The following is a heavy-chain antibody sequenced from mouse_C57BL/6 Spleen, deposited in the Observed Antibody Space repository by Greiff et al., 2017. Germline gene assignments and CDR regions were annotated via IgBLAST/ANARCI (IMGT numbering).Heavy chain of an antibody. D-gene: IGHD1-1*01. CDR3: TTATVVAGDPWFAY. J-gene: IGHJ3*01. Sequence: DVQLQQSGAELVRPGASVKLSCTASGFNIKDDYMHWVKQRPEQGLEWIGWIDPENGDTEYASKFQGKATITADTSSNTAYLQLSSLTSEDTAVYYCTTATVVAGDPWFAYWGQGTLVTVSA. CDR1: GFNIKDDY. V-gene: IGHV14-4*01. CDR2: IDPENGDT.